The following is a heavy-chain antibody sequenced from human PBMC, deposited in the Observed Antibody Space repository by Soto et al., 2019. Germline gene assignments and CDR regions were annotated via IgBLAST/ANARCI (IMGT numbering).Heavy chain of an antibody. CDR3: SCNGVNGRPRFNWYYYYYGMDV. Sequence: GASVKVSCKASGGTFSSYAISWVRQAPGQGLEWMGGIIPIFGTANYAQKFQGRVTITADESTSTAYMELSSLRSEDTAVYYCSCNGVNGRPRFNWYYYYYGMDVWGQGTTVTVSS. V-gene: IGHV1-69*13. CDR1: GGTFSSYA. CDR2: IIPIFGTA. J-gene: IGHJ6*02. D-gene: IGHD2-8*01.